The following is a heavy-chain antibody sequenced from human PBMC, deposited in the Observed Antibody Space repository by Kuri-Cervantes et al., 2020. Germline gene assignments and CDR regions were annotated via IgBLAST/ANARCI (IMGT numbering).Heavy chain of an antibody. CDR3: TTDSPYWGPPDFDY. D-gene: IGHD7-27*01. Sequence: ETLSLTCAASGFTFSSYAMSWVRQAPGKGLEWVSAISGSGGSTYYADSVKGRFTISRDNSKNTLYLQMNSLKTEDTAVYYCTTDSPYWGPPDFDYWGQGTLVTVSS. V-gene: IGHV3-23*01. CDR1: GFTFSSYA. J-gene: IGHJ4*02. CDR2: ISGSGGST.